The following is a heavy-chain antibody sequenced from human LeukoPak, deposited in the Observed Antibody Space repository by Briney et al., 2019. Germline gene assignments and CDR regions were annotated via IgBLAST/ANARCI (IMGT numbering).Heavy chain of an antibody. CDR2: INPNSGGT. V-gene: IGHV1-2*02. Sequence: GASVKVSCKASGYTFTGYYMHWVRQAPGQGLEWMGWINPNSGGTNYAQKFQGRVTMTTDTSTSTAYMELRSLRSDDTAVYYCATLDELDYWGQGTLVTVSS. D-gene: IGHD5-24*01. CDR3: ATLDELDY. J-gene: IGHJ4*02. CDR1: GYTFTGYY.